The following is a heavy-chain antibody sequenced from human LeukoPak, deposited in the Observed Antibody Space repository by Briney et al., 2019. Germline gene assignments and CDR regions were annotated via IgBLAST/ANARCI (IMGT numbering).Heavy chain of an antibody. V-gene: IGHV3-21*01. D-gene: IGHD3-22*01. Sequence: GGSLRLSCAASGFTLSSYSMNWVRQAPGKGLEWVSSISSSSSYIYYADSVKGRFTISRDNAKNSLYLQMNSLRAEDTAVYYCAREGPTYYYDSSGYYSDYWGQGTLVTVSS. CDR3: AREGPTYYYDSSGYYSDY. CDR2: ISSSSSYI. CDR1: GFTLSSYS. J-gene: IGHJ4*02.